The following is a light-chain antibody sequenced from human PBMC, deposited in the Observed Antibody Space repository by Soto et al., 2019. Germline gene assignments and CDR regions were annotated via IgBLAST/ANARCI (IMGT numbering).Light chain of an antibody. J-gene: IGKJ1*01. CDR2: AAS. CDR1: QSISSY. Sequence: DIQMTQSPSSLSASLGDRVAITCGASQSISSYLNWYQQKPGKAPKLLIYAASSLQGGVPSRFSGSGSGTDFTLTISSLQPEDFATYYCQQSDSTPWTFCQVTEVDIK. V-gene: IGKV1-39*01. CDR3: QQSDSTPWT.